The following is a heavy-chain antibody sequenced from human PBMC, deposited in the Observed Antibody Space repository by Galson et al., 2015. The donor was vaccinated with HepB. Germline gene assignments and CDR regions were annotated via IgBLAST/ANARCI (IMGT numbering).Heavy chain of an antibody. D-gene: IGHD3-10*01. CDR2: INAYNGNT. CDR1: GYTFTSYG. Sequence: SVKVSCKASGYTFTSYGISWVRQAPGQGLEWMGWINAYNGNTNYAQKLQGRVTMTTDTSTSTAYMELRSLRSEDTAVYYCARWNFMVRGVIEYCMDVWGQGTTVTVSS. CDR3: ARWNFMVRGVIEYCMDV. J-gene: IGHJ6*03. V-gene: IGHV1-18*01.